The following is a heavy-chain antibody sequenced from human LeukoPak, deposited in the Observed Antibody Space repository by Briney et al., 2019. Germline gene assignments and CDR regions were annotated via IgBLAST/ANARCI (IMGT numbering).Heavy chain of an antibody. CDR2: IYYSGST. CDR1: GGSIISPSYY. D-gene: IGHD6-13*01. J-gene: IGHJ4*02. V-gene: IGHV4-39*07. CDR3: ARVTGYRIEDYFDY. Sequence: SETLSLTCTVSGGSIISPSYYWGWIRQPPGRGLEWIGSIYYSGSTNYNPSLKSRVTISVETSKNEFSLKLRSVTAADTAVYYCARVTGYRIEDYFDYWGQGTLVTVSS.